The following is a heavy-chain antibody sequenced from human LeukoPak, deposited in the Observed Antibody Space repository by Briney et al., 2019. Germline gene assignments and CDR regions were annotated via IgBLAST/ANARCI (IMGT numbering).Heavy chain of an antibody. CDR1: GGSFSGHY. CDR3: ARGRYYYGSELRY. V-gene: IGHV4-34*01. D-gene: IGHD3-10*01. CDR2: INHSGST. J-gene: IGHJ4*02. Sequence: SETLSLTCAVYGGSFSGHYWSWIRQPPGKGLEWIGEINHSGSTNYNPSLKSRVTISVDTSKNQFSLKLSSVTAADTAVYYCARGRYYYGSELRYWGQGTLVTVSS.